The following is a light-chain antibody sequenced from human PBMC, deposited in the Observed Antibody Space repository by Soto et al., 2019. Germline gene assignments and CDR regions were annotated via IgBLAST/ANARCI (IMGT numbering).Light chain of an antibody. CDR2: DVT. Sequence: QSVLTQPASVSGSPGQSITISCTGTSSDVGDYNYVSWYQQHPGKAPKLMIYDVTKRPSGVSNRFSGSKSGNTASLTISGIQAEDEADYYCSSHSSSSTPYVFGTGTKLTVL. CDR3: SSHSSSSTPYV. V-gene: IGLV2-14*01. J-gene: IGLJ1*01. CDR1: SSDVGDYNY.